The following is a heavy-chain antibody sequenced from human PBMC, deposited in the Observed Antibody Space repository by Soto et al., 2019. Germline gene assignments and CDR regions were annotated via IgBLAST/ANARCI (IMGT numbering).Heavy chain of an antibody. D-gene: IGHD3-10*01. CDR1: GGSISSSSYY. V-gene: IGHV4-39*01. CDR2: IYYSGST. Sequence: QLQLQESGPGLVKPSETLSLTCTVSGGSISSSSYYWGWIRQPPGKGLEWIGSIYYSGSTYYNPPLKSRVTISVDTSKNQFSLKLSSVTAADTAVYYCARRGSGSYSDDWGQGTLVTVSS. CDR3: ARRGSGSYSDD. J-gene: IGHJ4*02.